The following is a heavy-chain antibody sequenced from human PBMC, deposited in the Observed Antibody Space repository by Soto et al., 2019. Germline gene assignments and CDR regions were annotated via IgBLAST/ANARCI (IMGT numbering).Heavy chain of an antibody. CDR1: GVTVSNDG. V-gene: IGHV3-7*01. CDR2: IKEDGSEK. J-gene: IGHJ4*02. CDR3: SRDVVVGAKALNY. D-gene: IGHD2-15*01. Sequence: SLEVVCAASGVTVSNDGMTSVRQAPGKGLEWVANIKEDGSEKHYVASVKGQFTISRDNATSSLYLQMNRLRVEDTAVYFCSRDVVVGAKALNYWAQGALVTV.